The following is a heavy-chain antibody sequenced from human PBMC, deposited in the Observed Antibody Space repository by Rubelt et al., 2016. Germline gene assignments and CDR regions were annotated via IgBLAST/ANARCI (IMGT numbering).Heavy chain of an antibody. CDR2: FDPEDGET. D-gene: IGHD2-15*01. J-gene: IGHJ3*02. CDR1: GYTFTSYD. Sequence: QVQLVQSGAEVKKPGASVKVSCKASGYTFTSYDINWVRQATGQGLEWMGGFDPEDGETIYAQKFQGRVTMTEDTSTDTAYMELSSLRSEDTAVYYCAGSTGSCCAFDIWGQGTMVTVSS. V-gene: IGHV1-24*01. CDR3: AGSTGSCCAFDI.